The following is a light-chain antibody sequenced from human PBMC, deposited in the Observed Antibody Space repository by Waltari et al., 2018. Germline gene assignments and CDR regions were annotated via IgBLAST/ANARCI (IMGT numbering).Light chain of an antibody. Sequence: AIQMTQSPSSLSASVGDRVTITCRASQGIRNDLGWYQQKPGKAPKLLISAASTLQSGVPSRFSVSGSGTEFTLTISSLQPEDFATYYCLQDYIYPWTFGQGTKVEIQ. J-gene: IGKJ1*01. CDR3: LQDYIYPWT. CDR1: QGIRND. CDR2: AAS. V-gene: IGKV1-6*01.